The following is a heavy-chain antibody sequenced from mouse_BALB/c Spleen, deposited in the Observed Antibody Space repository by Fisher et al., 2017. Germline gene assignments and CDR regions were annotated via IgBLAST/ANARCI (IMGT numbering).Heavy chain of an antibody. Sequence: RFTISRDNAKNTLYLQMSSLRSEDTALYYCARQIYYGSSWYFDVWGAGTTVTVSS. V-gene: IGHV5-9*01. J-gene: IGHJ1*01. D-gene: IGHD1-1*01. CDR3: ARQIYYGSSWYFDV.